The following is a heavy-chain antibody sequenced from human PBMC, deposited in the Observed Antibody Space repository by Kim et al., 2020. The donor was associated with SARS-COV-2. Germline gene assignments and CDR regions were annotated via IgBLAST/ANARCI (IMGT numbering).Heavy chain of an antibody. Sequence: GRFTISRDNSKNTLYLQMNSLRAEDTAVYYWAKLRGVGEEGLEWLLYVDYWGQGTLVTVSS. CDR3: AKLRGVGEEGLEWLLYVDY. V-gene: IGHV3-23*01. J-gene: IGHJ4*02. D-gene: IGHD3-3*01.